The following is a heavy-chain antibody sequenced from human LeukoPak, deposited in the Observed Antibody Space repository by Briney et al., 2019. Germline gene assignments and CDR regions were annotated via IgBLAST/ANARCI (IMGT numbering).Heavy chain of an antibody. Sequence: SETLSLTCAVYGGSFSGYYWSWIRQPPGKGLEWIGEINHSGGTNYNPSLKSRVTISVDTSKNQFSLKLSSVTAADTAVYYCARGVRGYSYGCLFDYWGQGTLVTVSS. V-gene: IGHV4-34*01. D-gene: IGHD5-18*01. CDR1: GGSFSGYY. J-gene: IGHJ4*02. CDR3: ARGVRGYSYGCLFDY. CDR2: INHSGGT.